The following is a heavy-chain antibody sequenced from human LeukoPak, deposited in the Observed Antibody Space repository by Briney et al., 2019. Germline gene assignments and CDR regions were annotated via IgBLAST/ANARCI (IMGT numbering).Heavy chain of an antibody. CDR2: IYSGGST. D-gene: IGHD2-15*01. Sequence: PGGSLRLSCAASGFTVSSNYMSWVRQAPGKGLEWVSVIYSGGSTYYADSVKGRFTISRDNSKNTLYLQMNSLRAEDTAVYYCARDRISRSPPLYYYGMDVWGQGTTVTVSS. J-gene: IGHJ6*02. CDR3: ARDRISRSPPLYYYGMDV. CDR1: GFTVSSNY. V-gene: IGHV3-66*01.